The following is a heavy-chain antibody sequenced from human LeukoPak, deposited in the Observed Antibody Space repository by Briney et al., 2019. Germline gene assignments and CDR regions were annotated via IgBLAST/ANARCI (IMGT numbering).Heavy chain of an antibody. D-gene: IGHD3-16*02. CDR3: ARGSYDYVWGSYRSATNPFDY. J-gene: IGHJ4*02. CDR1: GGSISSSNW. Sequence: PSETLSLTCAVSGGSISSSNWWSWVRQPPGKGLEWIGEIYHSGSTNYNPSLKSRVTISVDKSKNQFSLKLSSVTAADTAVYYCARGSYDYVWGSYRSATNPFDYWGLGTLVTVSS. V-gene: IGHV4-4*02. CDR2: IYHSGST.